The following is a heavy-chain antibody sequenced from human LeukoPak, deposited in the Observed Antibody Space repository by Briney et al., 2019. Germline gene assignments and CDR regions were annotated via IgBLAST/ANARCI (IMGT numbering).Heavy chain of an antibody. CDR1: GFTFSDYY. J-gene: IGHJ4*02. CDR2: ISSSSSYT. V-gene: IGHV3-11*06. D-gene: IGHD5-12*01. Sequence: GGSLRLSCAASGFTFSDYYMSWIRQAPGKGLEWVSYISSSSSYTNYADSVKGRFTISRDNAKNTLYLQMNSLRAEDTAVYYCARDPQSGGYVRGYFDYWGQGTLVTVSS. CDR3: ARDPQSGGYVRGYFDY.